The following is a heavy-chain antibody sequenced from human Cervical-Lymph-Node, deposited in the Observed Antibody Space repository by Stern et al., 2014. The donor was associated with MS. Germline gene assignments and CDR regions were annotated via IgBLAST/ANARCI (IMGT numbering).Heavy chain of an antibody. CDR3: ARGGGLVGYFDY. J-gene: IGHJ4*02. CDR2: IDPVFGTT. D-gene: IGHD1-26*01. CDR1: GDTFSSYA. V-gene: IGHV1-69*06. Sequence: QMQLVQSGAEVQQPGSSVKVSCKASGDTFSSYAINWVRQGPGPGLEWMGWIDPVFGTTSYAQKFQGRVTITADKSTNTAYMELMTLRSEDTAVYYCARGGGLVGYFDYWGQGTLVSVSS.